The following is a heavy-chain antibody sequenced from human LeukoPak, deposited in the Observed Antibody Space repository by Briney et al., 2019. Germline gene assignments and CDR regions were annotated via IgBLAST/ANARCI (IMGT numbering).Heavy chain of an antibody. CDR1: GFTFSAYA. CDR2: ISSTSSSV. J-gene: IGHJ4*02. D-gene: IGHD6-13*01. Sequence: GGSLRLSCEASGFTFSAYAMTWVRQAPGKGLEWVSSISSTSSSVYYTDSVKGRFTISRDNTKNSLYLQMNSLRAEDTAVYFCAKEGRSTTPGYWGQGTLVTVSS. V-gene: IGHV3-21*01. CDR3: AKEGRSTTPGY.